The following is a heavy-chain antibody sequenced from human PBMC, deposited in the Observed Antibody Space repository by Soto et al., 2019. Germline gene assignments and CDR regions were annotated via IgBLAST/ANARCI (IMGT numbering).Heavy chain of an antibody. CDR1: GFTFSSNA. D-gene: IGHD3-22*01. V-gene: IGHV3-23*01. J-gene: IGHJ4*02. Sequence: GGSLRLSCAASGFTFSSNAMSWVRQAPGEGLEWVSAISGSGGSTYYADSVKGRFTISRDNSKNTLYLQMNSLRAEDTAVYFCAKTGDYYATSGYYEVNFDYWGQGTLVTVSS. CDR2: ISGSGGST. CDR3: AKTGDYYATSGYYEVNFDY.